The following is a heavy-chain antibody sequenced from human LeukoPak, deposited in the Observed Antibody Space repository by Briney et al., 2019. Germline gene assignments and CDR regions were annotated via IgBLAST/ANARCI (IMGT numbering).Heavy chain of an antibody. CDR3: ARELPRFETYYYYYGMDV. CDR1: GYTFTSYG. Sequence: ASVKVSCKASGYTFTSYGISWVRQAPGQGLEWMGWISAYNGNTNYAQKLQGRVTMTTDTSTSTAYMELRSLRSDDTAVYYCARELPRFETYYYYYGMDVWGQGTTVTVSS. CDR2: ISAYNGNT. D-gene: IGHD3-16*01. J-gene: IGHJ6*02. V-gene: IGHV1-18*01.